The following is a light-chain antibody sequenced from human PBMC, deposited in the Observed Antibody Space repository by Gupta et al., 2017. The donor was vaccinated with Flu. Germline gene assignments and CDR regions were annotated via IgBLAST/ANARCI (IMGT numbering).Light chain of an antibody. CDR1: NIRSYN. CDR2: DDT. Sequence: YELTQPPSVSAAPGQTARITCGGNNIRSYNVHWYQQKSGLAPGLVVYDDTDRPSGIPDRFSGSNSGDTATLTISRVEAGDEADYFGQVWDTTSDHVIFGGGTKLTVL. V-gene: IGLV3-21*02. CDR3: QVWDTTSDHVI. J-gene: IGLJ2*01.